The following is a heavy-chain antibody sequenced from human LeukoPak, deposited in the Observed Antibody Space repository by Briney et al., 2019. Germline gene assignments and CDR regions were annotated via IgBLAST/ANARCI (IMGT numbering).Heavy chain of an antibody. D-gene: IGHD1-26*01. V-gene: IGHV1-46*01. J-gene: IGHJ4*02. CDR2: INPSGGST. CDR1: GYTFTTYH. CDR3: ARGLGSGSYYGY. Sequence: ASVKVSCKASGYTFTTYHMHWVRQAPGQGLEWMRIINPSGGSTSYPQKFQGRVTMTRDTSTSTVYMEVSSLTSDDTAVYYCARGLGSGSYYGYWGQGTLVTVSS.